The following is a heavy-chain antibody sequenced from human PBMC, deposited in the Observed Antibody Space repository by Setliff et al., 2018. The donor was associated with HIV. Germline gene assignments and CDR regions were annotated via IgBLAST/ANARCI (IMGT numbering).Heavy chain of an antibody. CDR1: GGTFSSYA. Sequence: SVKVSCKASGGTFSSYAISWVRQAPGQGLEWMGGIIPILTIANYAQKFQGRVTFTADESTSTAYMELSSLSSEDTAVYYCARDQTGVAAAAFGGGSAWSDEGFDVWGQGTMVTVSS. D-gene: IGHD6-13*01. J-gene: IGHJ3*01. V-gene: IGHV1-69*10. CDR3: ARDQTGVAAAAFGGGSAWSDEGFDV. CDR2: IIPILTIA.